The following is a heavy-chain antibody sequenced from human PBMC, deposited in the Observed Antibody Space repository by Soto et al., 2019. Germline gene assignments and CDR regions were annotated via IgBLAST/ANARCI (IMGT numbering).Heavy chain of an antibody. D-gene: IGHD3-3*01. CDR1: GFTFSDHT. V-gene: IGHV3-23*01. CDR2: ISNSGGNT. J-gene: IGHJ4*02. Sequence: PGGSLRLSCTASGFTFSDHTMTWVRQGPGKGLEWVSAISNSGGNTNYVDSVKGRFTISRDNAKNTLYLQMNSLRAEDTAVYYYARSLLNYDFWSGYYLDYWGQGTLVTVSS. CDR3: ARSLLNYDFWSGYYLDY.